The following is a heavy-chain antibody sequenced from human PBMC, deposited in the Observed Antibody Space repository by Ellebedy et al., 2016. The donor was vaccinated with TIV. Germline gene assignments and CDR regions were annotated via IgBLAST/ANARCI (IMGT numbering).Heavy chain of an antibody. CDR2: ISYDGSNK. J-gene: IGHJ4*02. V-gene: IGHV3-30*03. CDR3: AREIDCDSASCGDY. D-gene: IGHD2/OR15-2a*01. Sequence: GESLKISXAASGFTFSSYHIHWVRQAPGKGLEWVALISYDGSNKYFADSVKGRFTISRDNSKNTLYLQMNSLRTEDTGVYYCAREIDCDSASCGDYWGQGTLVTVSS. CDR1: GFTFSSYH.